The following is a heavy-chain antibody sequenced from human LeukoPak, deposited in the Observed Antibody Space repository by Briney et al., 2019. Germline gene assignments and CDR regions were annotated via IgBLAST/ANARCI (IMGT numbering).Heavy chain of an antibody. CDR2: ISYSGST. D-gene: IGHD5-12*01. Sequence: SSETLSLTCTVSGGSISSYYWSWIRQPPGKGLEWIGYISYSGSTNYNASLQSQVTMSVDMSKNQFSLNLSSVTAADTAVYYCARHRGGGIHPPIVATISYFDYWGQGTLVTVSS. V-gene: IGHV4-59*08. CDR1: GGSISSYY. J-gene: IGHJ4*02. CDR3: ARHRGGGIHPPIVATISYFDY.